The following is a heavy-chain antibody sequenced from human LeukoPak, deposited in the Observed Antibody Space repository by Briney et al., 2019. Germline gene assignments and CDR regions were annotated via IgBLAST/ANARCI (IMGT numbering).Heavy chain of an antibody. V-gene: IGHV4-30-2*01. CDR3: ARSSWLEAFDI. CDR1: GGSISSGGFS. D-gene: IGHD6-19*01. J-gene: IGHJ3*02. CDR2: IYHSGIT. Sequence: SQTLSLTCAVSGGSISSGGFSWSWIRQPPGKGLEWIGHIYHSGITYYNPSLKSRVTISVDRSKNQFSLKLSSVTAADTAVYYCARSSWLEAFDIWGQGTMVTVSS.